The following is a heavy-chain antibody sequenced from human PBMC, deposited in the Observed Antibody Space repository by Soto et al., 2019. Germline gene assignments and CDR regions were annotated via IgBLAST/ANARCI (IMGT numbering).Heavy chain of an antibody. CDR3: AKSGRYYDSSGYRATHDAFDI. D-gene: IGHD3-22*01. J-gene: IGHJ3*02. CDR1: GFTFSSYG. V-gene: IGHV3-30*18. Sequence: GGSLRLSCAASGFTFSSYGMHWVRQAPGKGLEWVAVISYDGSNKYYADSVKGRFTISRDNSKNTLYLQMNSLRAEDTAVYYCAKSGRYYDSSGYRATHDAFDIWGQGTMVTVSS. CDR2: ISYDGSNK.